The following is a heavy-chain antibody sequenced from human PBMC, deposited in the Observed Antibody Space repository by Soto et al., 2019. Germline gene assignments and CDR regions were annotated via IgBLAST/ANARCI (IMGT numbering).Heavy chain of an antibody. J-gene: IGHJ6*02. CDR3: VTVGDYGDYAPQTGVYYYGMDV. Sequence: QVQLVQSGAEVKKPGSSVKVSCKASGGTFSSYAISWVRQAPGQGLEWMGGIIPIFGTANYAQKFQGRVTITADESTSTAYMELSSLRSEDTAVYYCVTVGDYGDYAPQTGVYYYGMDVWGQGTTVTVSS. D-gene: IGHD4-17*01. CDR2: IIPIFGTA. V-gene: IGHV1-69*01. CDR1: GGTFSSYA.